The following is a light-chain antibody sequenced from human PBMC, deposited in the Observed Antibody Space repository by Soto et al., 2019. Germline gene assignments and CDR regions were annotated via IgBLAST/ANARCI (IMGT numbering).Light chain of an antibody. J-gene: IGKJ1*01. CDR1: QSVDIS. V-gene: IGKV3-15*01. CDR2: GAS. CDR3: QQYRSWPRT. Sequence: EIVLTQSPATLCVSPGERVILSCRASQSVDISLAWYQQKPGQAPRLLIYGASTRATDMPGTFSGRGSGTEFTLTITSLRPEDFGVYYCQQYRSWPRTFGQGTKVDIK.